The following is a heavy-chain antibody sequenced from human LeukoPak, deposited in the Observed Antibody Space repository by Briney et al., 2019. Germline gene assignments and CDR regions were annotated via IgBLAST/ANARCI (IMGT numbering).Heavy chain of an antibody. V-gene: IGHV4-59*12. CDR3: ARAREDAFDI. CDR1: GGSISSFY. CDR2: MYYSGSA. Sequence: SETLSLTCTVSGGSISSFYWSWIRQPPGKGLEWIGYMYYSGSANYNPSLKSRVTISVDTSKNQFSLKLSSVTAADTAVYYCARAREDAFDIWGQGTMVTVSS. J-gene: IGHJ3*02.